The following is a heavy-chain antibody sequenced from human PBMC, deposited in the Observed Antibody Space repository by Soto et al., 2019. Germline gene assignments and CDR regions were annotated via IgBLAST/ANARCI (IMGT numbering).Heavy chain of an antibody. D-gene: IGHD3-16*01. CDR2: ISAYNGNT. J-gene: IGHJ4*02. CDR1: GYTFTSYG. V-gene: IGHV1-18*04. CDR3: ARAGGTGGWPLDPGDY. Sequence: ASVKVSCKASGYTFTSYGISGVRQAPGQGLEWMGWISAYNGNTNYAQKLQGRVTMTTDTYTSTAYMELRSLRSDDTAVYYCARAGGTGGWPLDPGDYGGQGTLVTVS.